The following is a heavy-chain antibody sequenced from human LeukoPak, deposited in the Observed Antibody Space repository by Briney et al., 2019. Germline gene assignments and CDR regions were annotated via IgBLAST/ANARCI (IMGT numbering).Heavy chain of an antibody. Sequence: ASVKVSCKASGYTFTGNYLHWVRQAPGQGLEWMGWINPKSGATKYAQKFQGRVTMTRDTSINTVYMELSRVRSDDTAVYFCARAGDTSGYYYGDWFDPWGQGTLVTVST. V-gene: IGHV1-2*02. D-gene: IGHD3-22*01. CDR1: GYTFTGNY. CDR2: INPKSGAT. J-gene: IGHJ5*02. CDR3: ARAGDTSGYYYGDWFDP.